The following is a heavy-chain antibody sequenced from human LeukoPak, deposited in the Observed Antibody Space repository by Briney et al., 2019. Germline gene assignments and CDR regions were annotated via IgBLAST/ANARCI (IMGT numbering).Heavy chain of an antibody. CDR3: ARAYYYGSGSYSYYFDY. CDR1: GYTFTGYY. Sequence: ASVKVSCKASGYTFTGYYMHWVRQAPGQGLEWMGRINPNSGGTNYAQKFQGRVTMTRDTSISTAYMELGRLRSDDTAVYYCARAYYYGSGSYSYYFDYWGQGTLVTVSS. D-gene: IGHD3-10*01. V-gene: IGHV1-2*06. J-gene: IGHJ4*02. CDR2: INPNSGGT.